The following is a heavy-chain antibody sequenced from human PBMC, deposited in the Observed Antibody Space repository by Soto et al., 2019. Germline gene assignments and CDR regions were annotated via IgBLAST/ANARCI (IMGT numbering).Heavy chain of an antibody. V-gene: IGHV1-18*01. D-gene: IGHD1-1*01. Sequence: ASWQVSCEASGYTFVNNGISWVRQAPGQGLEWMGWISGYNGNTNYAQKFQARVTMTTDTSTRTAYMELRSLRSDDTALYYGAWKSSPAYWF. CDR1: GYTFVNNG. CDR3: AWKSSPAYWF. J-gene: IGHJ5*01. CDR2: ISGYNGNT.